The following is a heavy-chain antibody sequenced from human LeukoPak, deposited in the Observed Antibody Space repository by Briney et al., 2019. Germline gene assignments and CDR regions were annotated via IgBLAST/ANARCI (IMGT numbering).Heavy chain of an antibody. CDR3: ARDHLRDGYNSYGMDV. J-gene: IGHJ6*02. Sequence: PSETLSLTCTVSGGSISSYYWSWIRQPPGKGLEWIGYIYYSGSTNYNPSLKSRVTISVDTSKNQFSLKLSSVTAADTAVCYCARDHLRDGYNSYGMDVWGQGTTVTVSS. D-gene: IGHD5-24*01. V-gene: IGHV4-59*01. CDR1: GGSISSYY. CDR2: IYYSGST.